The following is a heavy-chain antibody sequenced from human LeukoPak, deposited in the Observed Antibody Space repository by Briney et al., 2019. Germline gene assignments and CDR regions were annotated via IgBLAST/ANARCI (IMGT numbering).Heavy chain of an antibody. CDR1: GFTFSSYS. V-gene: IGHV3-48*01. J-gene: IGHJ6*03. D-gene: IGHD3-10*01. Sequence: GGSLRLSCAASGFTFSSYSMNWVRQAPGKGLEWVSYITGSSSTIYYADSVKGRFTISRDNAKNSLYLQMNSLRAEDTAVYYCAKGGSGPRSGYNYMDVWGKGTTVTISS. CDR3: AKGGSGPRSGYNYMDV. CDR2: ITGSSSTI.